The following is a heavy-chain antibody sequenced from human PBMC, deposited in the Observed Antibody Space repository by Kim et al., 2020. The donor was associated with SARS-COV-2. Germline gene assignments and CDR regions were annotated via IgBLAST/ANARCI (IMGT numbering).Heavy chain of an antibody. CDR2: ITTDGSNK. J-gene: IGHJ4*02. Sequence: GGSLRLSCAASGFISSSYSMHWVRQAPGKGLEWVAVITTDGSNKYYADSVKGRFTISRDNSKSTLFLQMNSLRAEDTALYYCARDKGRAVAGAGSHCDYWGQGALVTVSS. D-gene: IGHD6-19*01. CDR1: GFISSSYS. V-gene: IGHV3-30*04. CDR3: ARDKGRAVAGAGSHCDY.